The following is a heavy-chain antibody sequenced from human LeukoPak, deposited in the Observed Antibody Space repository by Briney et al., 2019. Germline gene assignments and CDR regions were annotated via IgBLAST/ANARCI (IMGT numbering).Heavy chain of an antibody. CDR2: INHSGST. D-gene: IGHD3-10*01. V-gene: IGHV4-34*01. CDR3: ARPVYRMRGVIDY. J-gene: IGHJ4*02. Sequence: SETLSLTCAVYGGSFSGYYWSWIRQPPGKGLEWIGEINHSGSTNYNPSLKSRVTISVDTSKNQFSLMLSSVTAADTAVYYCARPVYRMRGVIDYWGQGTLVTVSS. CDR1: GGSFSGYY.